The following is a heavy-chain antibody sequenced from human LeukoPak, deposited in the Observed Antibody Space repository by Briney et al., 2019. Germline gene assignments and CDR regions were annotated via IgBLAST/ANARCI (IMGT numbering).Heavy chain of an antibody. Sequence: PGGSLRLSCAASGFTVSNNYMSWVRPAPGEGLERVSLVYRGGTTYYADSVKGRFTISRDSSKNTLYLQMNSLRAEDTAVYYCARGSYDSSGFYCLDNWGQGTLVTVSS. V-gene: IGHV3-53*01. CDR2: VYRGGTT. CDR1: GFTVSNNY. CDR3: ARGSYDSSGFYCLDN. D-gene: IGHD3-22*01. J-gene: IGHJ4*02.